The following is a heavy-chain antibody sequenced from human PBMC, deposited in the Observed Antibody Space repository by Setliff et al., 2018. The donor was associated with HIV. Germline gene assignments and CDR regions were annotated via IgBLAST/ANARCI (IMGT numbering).Heavy chain of an antibody. J-gene: IGHJ3*02. D-gene: IGHD4-4*01. CDR3: ARGRDDYNYDHLDI. Sequence: PSETLSLTCTVSGDSATNSRYYWAWIRQPPGKGLEYMGSIHYDERTYYNPSLKSRVTIPLDTSKNQFSLKLSSVTAADTAVYYGARGRDDYNYDHLDIWGQGTMVTVSS. CDR1: GDSATNSRYY. CDR2: IHYDERT. V-gene: IGHV4-39*01.